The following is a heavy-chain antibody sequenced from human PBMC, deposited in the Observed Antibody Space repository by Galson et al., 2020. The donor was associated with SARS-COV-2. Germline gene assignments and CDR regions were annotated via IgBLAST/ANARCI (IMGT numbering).Heavy chain of an antibody. CDR2: IYYSGST. CDR3: ARVRAAGDSFEN. V-gene: IGHV4-31*03. Sequence: SETLSLTCTVSGGSISSGGIYWSWIRQHPGKGLEWIGYIYYSGSTAYNPSLKSRSSISVDTSKNQFPRTLNSVTAADTAVYYCARVRAAGDSFENWGQGTLVTVSS. D-gene: IGHD7-27*01. J-gene: IGHJ4*02. CDR1: GGSISSGGIY.